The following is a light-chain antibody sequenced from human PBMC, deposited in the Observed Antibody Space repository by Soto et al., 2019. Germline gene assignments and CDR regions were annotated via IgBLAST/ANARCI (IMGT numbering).Light chain of an antibody. CDR1: SSDVGGYEY. Sequence: QSVLTQPASVSGSPGQSITISCTGTSSDVGGYEYVSWYQQYPGKAPKLMIYEVNNRPSGVSHRFSGSKSGNTAPLTISGLQAEDEADYYCSSYADSANYVFGTGTKVTVL. CDR3: SSYADSANYV. V-gene: IGLV2-14*01. CDR2: EVN. J-gene: IGLJ1*01.